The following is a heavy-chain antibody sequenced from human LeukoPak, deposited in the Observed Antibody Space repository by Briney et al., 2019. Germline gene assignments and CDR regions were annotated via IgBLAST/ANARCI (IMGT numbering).Heavy chain of an antibody. Sequence: GGSLRLSCRAPGFTFSNYAMSWVRQTPGKGLERVSSLTGNSNNPNYADSVKGRFTISRDNSKNTLYLQMNSLRSEDTALYSCAKCAKTPEGGSGWCNWFDTWGQGTLVIVSS. CDR3: AKCAKTPEGGSGWCNWFDT. CDR1: GFTFSNYA. CDR2: LTGNSNNP. D-gene: IGHD3-3*01. J-gene: IGHJ5*02. V-gene: IGHV3-23*01.